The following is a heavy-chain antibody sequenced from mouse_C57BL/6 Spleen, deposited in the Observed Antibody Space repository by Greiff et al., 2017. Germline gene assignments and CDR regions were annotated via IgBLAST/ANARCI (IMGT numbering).Heavy chain of an antibody. V-gene: IGHV5-6*01. CDR3: ARQGGSSGSYAMDY. CDR2: ISSGGSYT. D-gene: IGHD3-2*02. CDR1: GLTFSSYG. Sequence: EVQLVESGGDLVKPGGSLKLSCAASGLTFSSYGMSWVRQTPDKRLEWVATISSGGSYTYYPDSVKGRFTISRDNAKNTLYLQMSSLKSEDTAMYYCARQGGSSGSYAMDYWGQGTSVTVSS. J-gene: IGHJ4*01.